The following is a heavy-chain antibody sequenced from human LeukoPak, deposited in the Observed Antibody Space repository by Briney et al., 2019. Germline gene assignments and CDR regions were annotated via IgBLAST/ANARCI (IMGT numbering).Heavy chain of an antibody. Sequence: GGSLRLSCAASGFTFSSYSMNWVRQAPGKGLEWVSSISSSSSYIYYADSVKGRFTISRDNAKNSLYLQMNSLRAEDTAVYYCARNRIAAAVDYWGQGTLVTVSP. J-gene: IGHJ4*02. CDR1: GFTFSSYS. D-gene: IGHD6-13*01. CDR3: ARNRIAAAVDY. CDR2: ISSSSSYI. V-gene: IGHV3-21*01.